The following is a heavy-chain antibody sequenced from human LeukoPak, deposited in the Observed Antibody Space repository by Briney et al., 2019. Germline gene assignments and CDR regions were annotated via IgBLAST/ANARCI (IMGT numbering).Heavy chain of an antibody. CDR2: IYYSGST. Sequence: SETLSLTCTVSGGSISSSSYYWGWIRQPPGKGLEWIGSIYYSGSTYYNPSLKSRVTISVDTSKNQFSLKLSSVTAADTAVYYCARSAPGLGESDLDYWGQGTPVTVSS. J-gene: IGHJ4*02. D-gene: IGHD3-16*01. CDR3: ARSAPGLGESDLDY. V-gene: IGHV4-39*01. CDR1: GGSISSSSYY.